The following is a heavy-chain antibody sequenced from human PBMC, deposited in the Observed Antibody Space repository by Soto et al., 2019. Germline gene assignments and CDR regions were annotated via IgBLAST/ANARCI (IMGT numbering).Heavy chain of an antibody. Sequence: GGSLRLSCAASGFSFSNSTMNWVRQAPGKGLEWVSYISSSGGTTKYADSVKGRFTISRDNAKNSLYLQMNSLRAEDTAVYYCASSNFWSGQDYWGQGTLVTVSS. CDR1: GFSFSNST. CDR3: ASSNFWSGQDY. D-gene: IGHD3-3*01. J-gene: IGHJ4*02. V-gene: IGHV3-48*01. CDR2: ISSSGGTT.